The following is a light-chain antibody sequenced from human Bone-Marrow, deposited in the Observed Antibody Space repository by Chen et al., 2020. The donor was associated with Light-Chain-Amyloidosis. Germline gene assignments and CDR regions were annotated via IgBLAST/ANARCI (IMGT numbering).Light chain of an antibody. CDR2: GAS. J-gene: IGKJ4*01. V-gene: IGKV3-15*01. Sequence: IVMTQSPATLSVSPGERATLSCRASQSVSSNLAWYQQKPGQAPRLLIYGASTRATGIADRFSGRGSGTEFTLTIRSLQSEDFAVYYCQQYNTWPVFSFGGGTKVEIK. CDR3: QQYNTWPVFS. CDR1: QSVSSN.